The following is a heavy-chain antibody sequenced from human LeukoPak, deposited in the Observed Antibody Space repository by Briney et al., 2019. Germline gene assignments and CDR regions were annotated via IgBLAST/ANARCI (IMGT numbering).Heavy chain of an antibody. Sequence: GGSLRLSCAASGFTFSSYEMNWVRQAPGKGLEWVSYISSSGSTIYYADSVKGRFTISRDNSKNTLYLQMNSLRVEDTALYYCAKDSGSSSGYESWFDPWGQGTLVTVSS. CDR1: GFTFSSYE. CDR2: ISSSGSTI. CDR3: AKDSGSSSGYESWFDP. J-gene: IGHJ5*02. V-gene: IGHV3-48*03. D-gene: IGHD5-12*01.